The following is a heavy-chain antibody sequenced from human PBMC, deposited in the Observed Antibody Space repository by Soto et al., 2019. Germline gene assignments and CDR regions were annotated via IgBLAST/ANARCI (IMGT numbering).Heavy chain of an antibody. CDR3: ARGRSTITMMLGDAFDI. CDR2: IIPIFGTA. J-gene: IGHJ3*02. D-gene: IGHD3-22*01. Sequence: QVQLVQSGAEVKKPGSSVKVSCKASGGTFSSYAISWVRQAPGQGLEWMGGIIPIFGTANYAQKFQGRVTITADKSTSTAYMELSSLRSEDTAVYYCARGRSTITMMLGDAFDIWGQGTMVTVSS. CDR1: GGTFSSYA. V-gene: IGHV1-69*06.